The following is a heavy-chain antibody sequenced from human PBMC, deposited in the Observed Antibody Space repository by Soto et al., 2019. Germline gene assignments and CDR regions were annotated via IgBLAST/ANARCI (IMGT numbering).Heavy chain of an antibody. CDR3: ARRGYSYGRLYYYGMDV. CDR1: GGTFSSYA. Sequence: WASVKVCCEASGGTFSSYAISWVRQAPGQGLEWMGGIIPIFGTANYAQKFQGRVTITADESTSTAYMELSSLRFEDTAVYYCARRGYSYGRLYYYGMDVWGQGTTVTVSS. V-gene: IGHV1-69*13. CDR2: IIPIFGTA. J-gene: IGHJ6*02. D-gene: IGHD5-18*01.